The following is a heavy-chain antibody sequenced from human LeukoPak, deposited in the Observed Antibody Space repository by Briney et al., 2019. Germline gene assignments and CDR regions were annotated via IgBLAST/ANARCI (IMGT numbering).Heavy chain of an antibody. D-gene: IGHD3-10*01. CDR3: ARGKPSYGSGTFYRPLEPNYMDV. J-gene: IGHJ6*03. CDR1: GGSISSSVYY. V-gene: IGHV4-39*07. Sequence: SETLSLTCSVSGGSISSSVYYWGWIRQPPGKGLEWIASIYYSGSTYYNPSLKSRVTISVDKSKDQFSLKLTSVTAADTAVYYCARGKPSYGSGTFYRPLEPNYMDVWGKGTTVTVSS. CDR2: IYYSGST.